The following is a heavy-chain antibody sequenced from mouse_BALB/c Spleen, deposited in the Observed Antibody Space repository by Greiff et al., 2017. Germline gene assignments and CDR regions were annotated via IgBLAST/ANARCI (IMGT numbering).Heavy chain of an antibody. V-gene: IGHV1-18*01. CDR1: GYTFTDYN. Sequence: EVQLQQSGPELVKPGASVKIPCKASGYTFTDYNMDWVKQSHGKSLEWIGDINPNNGGTIYNQKFKGKATLTVDKSSSTAYMELRSLTSEDTAVYYCARTSYDYDSYYAMDYWGQGTSVTVSS. CDR2: INPNNGGT. CDR3: ARTSYDYDSYYAMDY. J-gene: IGHJ4*01. D-gene: IGHD2-4*01.